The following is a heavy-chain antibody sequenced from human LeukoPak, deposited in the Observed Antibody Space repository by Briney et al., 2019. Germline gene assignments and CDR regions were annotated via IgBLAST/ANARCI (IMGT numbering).Heavy chain of an antibody. Sequence: PSETLSLTCTVSGGSISSYYWSWIRQPAGKGLEWIGRIYTSGSTYYNPSLKSRVTISVDTSKNQFSLKLSSVTAADTAVYYCARVRYYYDSSGYYYYFDYWGQGTLVTVSS. CDR2: IYTSGST. D-gene: IGHD3-22*01. CDR1: GGSISSYY. V-gene: IGHV4-4*07. J-gene: IGHJ4*02. CDR3: ARVRYYYDSSGYYYYFDY.